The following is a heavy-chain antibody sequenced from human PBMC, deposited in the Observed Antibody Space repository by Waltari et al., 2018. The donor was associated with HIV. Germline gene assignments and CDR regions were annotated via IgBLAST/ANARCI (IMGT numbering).Heavy chain of an antibody. J-gene: IGHJ4*02. CDR3: ARERYCSGGSCPFDY. V-gene: IGHV4-39*07. CDR1: GGSISSSSYY. D-gene: IGHD2-15*01. CDR2: IYYSGST. Sequence: QLQLQESGPGLVKPSETLSLTCTVSGGSISSSSYYWGWIRQPPGKGLEWIGRIYYSGSTYYNPSLKSRVTISVDTSKNQFSLKLSSVTAADTAVYYCARERYCSGGSCPFDYWGQGTLVTVSS.